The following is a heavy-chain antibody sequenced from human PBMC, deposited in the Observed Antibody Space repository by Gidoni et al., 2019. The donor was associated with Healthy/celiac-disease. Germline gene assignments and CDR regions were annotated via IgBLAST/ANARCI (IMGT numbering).Heavy chain of an antibody. J-gene: IGHJ2*01. V-gene: IGHV2-5*02. D-gene: IGHD6-19*01. CDR3: AHRSGWLVKPSHWYFDL. CDR2: IYWDDDK. CDR1: GFSLSTSGVG. Sequence: QITLKESGPTLVKPTQTLTLTCTFSGFSLSTSGVGVGWIRQPPGKALEWLALIYWDDDKRYSPSLKSRLTITKDTSKNQVVLTMTNMDPVDTATYYCAHRSGWLVKPSHWYFDLWGRGTLVTVSS.